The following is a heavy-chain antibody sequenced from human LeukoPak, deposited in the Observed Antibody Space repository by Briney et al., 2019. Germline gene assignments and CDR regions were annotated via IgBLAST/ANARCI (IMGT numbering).Heavy chain of an antibody. J-gene: IGHJ4*02. V-gene: IGHV3-7*03. CDR2: IKGDGSEK. CDR3: AEDTPFGGY. D-gene: IGHD3-16*01. Sequence: SGGSLRLPCAASGFSFSTYWMSWVRQAPGKGLEWVANIKGDGSEKNYVDSVKGRFTISRDNAKNSLYLQMNSLRDEDTAVYYCAEDTPFGGYWGQGTLVTVSS. CDR1: GFSFSTYW.